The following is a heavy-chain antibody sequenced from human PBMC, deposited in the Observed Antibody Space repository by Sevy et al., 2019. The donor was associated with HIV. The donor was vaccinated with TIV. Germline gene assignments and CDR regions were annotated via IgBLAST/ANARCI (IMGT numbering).Heavy chain of an antibody. CDR1: GGSISSSNW. J-gene: IGHJ4*02. CDR3: ARDAGGRVFEY. Sequence: SETLSLTCAVSGGSISSSNWWSWVRQTPGKGLEWIGEIYHSGSTNYNPSLKSRVTISVDKSKNQFPLKLTSVTAADTAVYYCARDAGGRVFEYWGQGTLVTVSS. D-gene: IGHD1-1*01. V-gene: IGHV4-4*02. CDR2: IYHSGST.